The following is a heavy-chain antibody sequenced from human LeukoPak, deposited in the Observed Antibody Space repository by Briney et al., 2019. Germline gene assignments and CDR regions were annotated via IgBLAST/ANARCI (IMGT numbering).Heavy chain of an antibody. J-gene: IGHJ4*02. CDR3: ARSRDGYHHGLL. D-gene: IGHD5-24*01. CDR2: MWYGESGT. Sequence: GGSLRLSCTASGFSLSSYGMHWVRQAPGKGLEWVAVMWYGESGTRYADSVKGRFTISRDNSKNTLYLQMNCLRAEDAAVYYCARSRDGYHHGLLWGQGTLVTVSS. CDR1: GFSLSSYG. V-gene: IGHV3-33*01.